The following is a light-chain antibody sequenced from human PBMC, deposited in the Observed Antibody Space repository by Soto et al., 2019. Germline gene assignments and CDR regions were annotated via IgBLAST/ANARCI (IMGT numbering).Light chain of an antibody. CDR3: QQRSNWPPYT. CDR1: QSVSSY. CDR2: DAS. V-gene: IGKV3-11*01. Sequence: EIVLTQSPATLSLSPGERATLSCRARQSVSSYLAWYQQKPGPSPRLLIYDASNRATGIPARFSGSGSVTDFTLTISSREPEDLAVYYCQQRSNWPPYTFVQGPKLEIK. J-gene: IGKJ2*01.